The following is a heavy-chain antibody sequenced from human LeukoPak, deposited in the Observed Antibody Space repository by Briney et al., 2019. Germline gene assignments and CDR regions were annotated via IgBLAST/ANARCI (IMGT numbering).Heavy chain of an antibody. D-gene: IGHD5-24*01. Sequence: GESLRISCKGSGYSFTDYWIGWVRQMPGKGLEWMGIIYPDDSDTRYSPSFQGQVTISADNSINTAYLQWSSLKSSDSAMYFCARPKEMATITGFDHWGQEPRSPSPQ. CDR2: IYPDDSDT. J-gene: IGHJ4*01. V-gene: IGHV5-51*01. CDR3: ARPKEMATITGFDH. CDR1: GYSFTDYW.